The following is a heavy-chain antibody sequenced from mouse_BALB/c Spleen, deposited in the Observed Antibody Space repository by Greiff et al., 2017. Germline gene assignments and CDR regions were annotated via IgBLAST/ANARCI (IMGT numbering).Heavy chain of an antibody. CDR3: ARDGYYDYYAMDY. CDR2: IRNKANGYTT. J-gene: IGHJ4*01. D-gene: IGHD2-3*01. Sequence: EVMLVESGGGLVQPGGSLRLSCATSGFTFTDYYMSWVRQPPGKALEWLGFIRNKANGYTTEYSASVKGRFTISRDNSQSILYLQMNTLRAEDSATYYCARDGYYDYYAMDYWGQGTSVTVSS. V-gene: IGHV7-3*02. CDR1: GFTFTDYY.